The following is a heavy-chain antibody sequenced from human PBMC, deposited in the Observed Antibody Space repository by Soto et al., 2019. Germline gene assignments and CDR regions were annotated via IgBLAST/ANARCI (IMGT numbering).Heavy chain of an antibody. CDR1: GFTFSDYA. D-gene: IGHD6-19*01. J-gene: IGHJ4*02. Sequence: VQLVESGGGVVQPGRSLRLSCAASGFTFSDYAMHWVRQAPGKGLEWVAVVSHGGRNTHYADSVKGRFTISRDSSKNTVSLEMTSQRAEDTAVYYCAKGGRQWLVTSDFNYWGQGALVTVSS. V-gene: IGHV3-30*18. CDR2: VSHGGRNT. CDR3: AKGGRQWLVTSDFNY.